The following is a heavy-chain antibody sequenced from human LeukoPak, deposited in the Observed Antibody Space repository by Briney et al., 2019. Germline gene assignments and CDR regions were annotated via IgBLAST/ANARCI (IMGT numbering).Heavy chain of an antibody. Sequence: GASVKVSCKASGYTFTGYYMHWVRQAPGQGLEWMGWINPNSGGTNYAQKFQGRVTMTRDTSISTAYMELSRLRSDDTAVYYCAREPLGYCSSTSCNLFDYWGQGTLVTVSS. CDR2: INPNSGGT. V-gene: IGHV1-2*02. CDR1: GYTFTGYY. CDR3: AREPLGYCSSTSCNLFDY. J-gene: IGHJ4*02. D-gene: IGHD2-2*01.